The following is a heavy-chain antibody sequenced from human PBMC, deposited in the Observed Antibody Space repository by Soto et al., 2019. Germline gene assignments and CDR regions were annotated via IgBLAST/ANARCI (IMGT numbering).Heavy chain of an antibody. CDR2: MNPNSGNT. CDR3: ARVGGQWLVPGNPHFDY. J-gene: IGHJ4*02. D-gene: IGHD6-19*01. V-gene: IGHV1-8*01. Sequence: GASVKVSCKASGYTFTSYDINWVRQATGQGLEWMGWMNPNSGNTGYAQKFQGRVTMTRNTSISTAYMELSSLRSEDTAVYYCARVGGQWLVPGNPHFDYWGQGTLVTVSS. CDR1: GYTFTSYD.